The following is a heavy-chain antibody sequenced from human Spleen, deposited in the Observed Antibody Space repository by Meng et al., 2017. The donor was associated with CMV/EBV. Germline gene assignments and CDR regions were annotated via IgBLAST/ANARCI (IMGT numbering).Heavy chain of an antibody. D-gene: IGHD3-22*01. Sequence: SETLSLTCTVSGGSISSSSYYWGLIRQPPGKGLEWIGSLYYSGSTYYNPSLKSRVTISVDTSKNQFSLKLSSVTAADTAVYYCARDYYYDSSGYLTWGQGTLVTVSS. CDR3: ARDYYYDSSGYLT. CDR2: LYYSGST. V-gene: IGHV4-39*07. J-gene: IGHJ5*02. CDR1: GGSISSSSYY.